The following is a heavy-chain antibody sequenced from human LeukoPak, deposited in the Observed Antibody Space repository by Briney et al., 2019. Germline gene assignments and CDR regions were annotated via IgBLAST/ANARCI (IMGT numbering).Heavy chain of an antibody. J-gene: IGHJ3*02. V-gene: IGHV3-30*04. D-gene: IGHD4-17*01. Sequence: PGGSLRLSCAASGFTFSSYAMHWVRQAPGKGLEWVAVISYDGSNKYYADSVKGRFTISRDNSKNTLYLQMNSLRAEDTAVYYCARASQDDYGDYGAFDIWGQGTMVTVSS. CDR3: ARASQDDYGDYGAFDI. CDR1: GFTFSSYA. CDR2: ISYDGSNK.